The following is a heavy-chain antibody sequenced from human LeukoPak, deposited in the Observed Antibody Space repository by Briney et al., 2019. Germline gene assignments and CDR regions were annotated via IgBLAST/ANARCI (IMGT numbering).Heavy chain of an antibody. CDR1: GFTFSSYS. Sequence: GGSLRLSCAASGFTFSSYSMNWVRQAPGKGLEWVSSISSSSSYIYYADSVKGRFTISRDNAKNSLYLQMNSLRAEDTAVYHCARVEYSGYESKFDYWGQGTLVTVSS. J-gene: IGHJ4*02. D-gene: IGHD5-12*01. CDR2: ISSSSSYI. V-gene: IGHV3-21*01. CDR3: ARVEYSGYESKFDY.